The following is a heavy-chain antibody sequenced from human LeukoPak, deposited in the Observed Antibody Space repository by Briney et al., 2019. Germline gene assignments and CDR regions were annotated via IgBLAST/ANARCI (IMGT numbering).Heavy chain of an antibody. J-gene: IGHJ4*02. D-gene: IGHD3-10*01. CDR3: ARDAGYYVSGTSLDY. V-gene: IGHV1-69*13. Sequence: ASVKVSCKASGGTFSRYAISWVRQAPEQGLEWMGGIIPIFGTANYAQKFQGRVTIIADESTSTAYMELSSLRSEDTAVYYCARDAGYYVSGTSLDYWGQGTLVTVSS. CDR1: GGTFSRYA. CDR2: IIPIFGTA.